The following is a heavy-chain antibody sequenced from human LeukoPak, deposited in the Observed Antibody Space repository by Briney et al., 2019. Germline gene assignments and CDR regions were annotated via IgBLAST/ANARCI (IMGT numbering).Heavy chain of an antibody. CDR3: AKEPAGRLFVAREGYFDY. Sequence: PGGSLRLSCAASGFTVSSNYMSWVRQAPGKGLEWVSIIYSGGSTYYADSVKGRFTISRDNSKNTLYLQMNSLRAEDTAVYYCAKEPAGRLFVAREGYFDYWGQGTLVTVSS. J-gene: IGHJ4*02. CDR2: IYSGGST. V-gene: IGHV3-53*01. CDR1: GFTVSSNY. D-gene: IGHD3-22*01.